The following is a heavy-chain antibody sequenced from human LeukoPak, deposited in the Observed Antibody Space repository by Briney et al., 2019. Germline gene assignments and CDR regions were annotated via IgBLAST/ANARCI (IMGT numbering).Heavy chain of an antibody. CDR2: IYSGGST. D-gene: IGHD3-3*01. Sequence: GGSLRLSCAASGFTVSSNYMSWVRQAPGKGLEWVSVIYSGGSTYYADSVKGRFTISRDNSKNTLYLQMNSLRAEDTAVYYCARVDFWSGYYNFDYWGQGTLVTVSS. CDR1: GFTVSSNY. V-gene: IGHV3-53*01. CDR3: ARVDFWSGYYNFDY. J-gene: IGHJ4*02.